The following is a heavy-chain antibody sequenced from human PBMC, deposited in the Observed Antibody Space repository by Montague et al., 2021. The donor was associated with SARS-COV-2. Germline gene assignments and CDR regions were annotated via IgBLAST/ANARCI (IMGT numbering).Heavy chain of an antibody. Sequence: PALVKPTQTLTLTCTVSGFSLNNRLGVTWIRQPPGKALEWLAHIFLNGEQSVTTSLKTRVTVPRDTSKNQVVLSMTNVDPADTATYYCARIRSDPPLLYLGVWDYYFDFWGQGILVSVSS. V-gene: IGHV2-26*01. CDR1: GFSLNNRLG. J-gene: IGHJ4*02. CDR2: IFLNGEQ. D-gene: IGHD3-16*02. CDR3: ARIRSDPPLLYLGVWDYYFDF.